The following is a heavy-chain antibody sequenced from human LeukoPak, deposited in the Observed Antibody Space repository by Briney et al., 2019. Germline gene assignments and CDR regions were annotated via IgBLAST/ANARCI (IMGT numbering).Heavy chain of an antibody. CDR1: GYTFTSYY. CDR3: ARVRMVRGSTDAFDI. V-gene: IGHV1-46*01. CDR2: INPSGGST. J-gene: IGHJ3*02. D-gene: IGHD3-10*01. Sequence: ASVKVSCKASGYTFTSYYMHWVRQAPGQGLEWMGIINPSGGSTSYAQEFQGRVTMTRDMSTSTVYMELSSLRSEDTAVYYCARVRMVRGSTDAFDIWGQGTMVTVSS.